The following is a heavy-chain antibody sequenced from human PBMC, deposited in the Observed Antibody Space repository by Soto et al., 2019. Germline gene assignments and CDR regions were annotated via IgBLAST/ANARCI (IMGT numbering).Heavy chain of an antibody. CDR1: GFTFSSYA. CDR3: AKVPYSGSYLNYFDY. Sequence: WGSLRLSCAASGFTFSSYAMSWVRQAPGKGLEWVSAISGSGGSTYYADSVKGRFTISRDNSKNTLYLQMNSLRAEDTAVYYCAKVPYSGSYLNYFDYWGQGTLVTVS. J-gene: IGHJ4*02. CDR2: ISGSGGST. D-gene: IGHD1-26*01. V-gene: IGHV3-23*01.